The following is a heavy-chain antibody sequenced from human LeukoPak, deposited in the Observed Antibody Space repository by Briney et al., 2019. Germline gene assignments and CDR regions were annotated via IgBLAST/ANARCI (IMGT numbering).Heavy chain of an antibody. Sequence: SETLSLTCTVSGGSISSYYWSWIRQPPEKGLEWIGYIYYSGSTNYNPSLKSRVTISVDTSKNQFSLKLSSVTAADTAVYYCARAEYSRNEGAFDIWGQGTMVTVSS. V-gene: IGHV4-59*01. D-gene: IGHD6-6*01. CDR2: IYYSGST. J-gene: IGHJ3*02. CDR3: ARAEYSRNEGAFDI. CDR1: GGSISSYY.